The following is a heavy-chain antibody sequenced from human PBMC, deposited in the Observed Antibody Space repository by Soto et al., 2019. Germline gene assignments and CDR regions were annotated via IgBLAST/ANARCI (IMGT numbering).Heavy chain of an antibody. D-gene: IGHD5-18*01. V-gene: IGHV4-39*01. J-gene: IGHJ4*02. CDR1: ADSISSRTYF. CDR2: IYYSGST. CDR3: ARHRGSYGGEYYFDY. Sequence: SETLSLTCTVSADSISSRTYFLGWIRQPQGKGLEWIGTIYYSGSTSYNPSLKSRVTISLDTSKNQFSLRLTSVTAADTAVYHCARHRGSYGGEYYFDYWGQGTLVTVSS.